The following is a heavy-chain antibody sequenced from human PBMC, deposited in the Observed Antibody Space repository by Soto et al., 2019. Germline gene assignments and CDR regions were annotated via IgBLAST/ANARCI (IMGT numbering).Heavy chain of an antibody. J-gene: IGHJ6*02. CDR3: AKDSYVATVMVTVHGMDV. D-gene: IGHD5-18*01. CDR2: VSGSGSTT. Sequence: GGSLRLSCAASGFTFSSYAVSWVRQAPGKGLEWVSAVSGSGSTTYYADSVRGRFTISRDNSKNTLFLQMNSLRAEDTAVYYCAKDSYVATVMVTVHGMDVWGQGTTVTVSS. CDR1: GFTFSSYA. V-gene: IGHV3-23*01.